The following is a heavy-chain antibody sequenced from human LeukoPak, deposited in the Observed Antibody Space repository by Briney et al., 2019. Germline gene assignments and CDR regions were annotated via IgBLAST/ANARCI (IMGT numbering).Heavy chain of an antibody. D-gene: IGHD1-20*01. V-gene: IGHV3-21*01. CDR1: GFTFSSYS. J-gene: IGHJ4*02. CDR2: ISSSSSYI. Sequence: GGSLRLSCAASGFTFSSYSMNWVRQAPGKGLEWVSSISSSSSYIYYADSVKGRFTISRDNAKNSLYLQMNSLRAEDTAMYYCARDHNWNDAYFDYWGQGTLVTVSS. CDR3: ARDHNWNDAYFDY.